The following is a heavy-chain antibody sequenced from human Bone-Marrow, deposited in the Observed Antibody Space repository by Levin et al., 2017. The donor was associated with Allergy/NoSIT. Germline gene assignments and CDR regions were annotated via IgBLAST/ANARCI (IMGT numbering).Heavy chain of an antibody. Sequence: GESLKISCAVSGFSFNDYYMSWIRQAPGKGLEWISYISGSGSFTNYADSVKGRFTISRDNAKSSLYLQMNNVRADDTAIYYCAREASWSHRFEFWGQGTLVTVSS. CDR1: GFSFNDYY. J-gene: IGHJ4*02. D-gene: IGHD3-16*02. CDR3: AREASWSHRFEF. V-gene: IGHV3-11*05. CDR2: ISGSGSFT.